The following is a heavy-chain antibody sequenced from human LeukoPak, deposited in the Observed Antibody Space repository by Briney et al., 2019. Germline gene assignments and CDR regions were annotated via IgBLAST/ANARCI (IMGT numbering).Heavy chain of an antibody. Sequence: GGSQRLSCSASGFTFSTYAMHWVRQAPGKGLEYVSSVSSNVYSTHYADSVKGRFAISRDNSKNTLYLQMSSLRTEDTAVYYCVKDSKSSGWYVPPNFDYWGQGTLVTVSS. D-gene: IGHD6-19*01. CDR3: VKDSKSSGWYVPPNFDY. V-gene: IGHV3-64D*09. CDR2: VSSNVYST. CDR1: GFTFSTYA. J-gene: IGHJ4*02.